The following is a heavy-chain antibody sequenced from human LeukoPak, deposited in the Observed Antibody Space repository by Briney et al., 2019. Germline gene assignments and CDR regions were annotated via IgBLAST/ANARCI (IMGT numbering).Heavy chain of an antibody. CDR1: GFTFSSYP. Sequence: GGSLRLSRAASGFTFSSYPMQWVRQAPGKGLEWVAVISYDGSNKYYTDSVKGRFTISRDNSKNTLYLEMNSLRAEDTAVYYCARDRISGGGWSPGVDLWGQGTLVAVST. V-gene: IGHV3-30*04. CDR2: ISYDGSNK. CDR3: ARDRISGGGWSPGVDL. D-gene: IGHD6-19*01. J-gene: IGHJ4*02.